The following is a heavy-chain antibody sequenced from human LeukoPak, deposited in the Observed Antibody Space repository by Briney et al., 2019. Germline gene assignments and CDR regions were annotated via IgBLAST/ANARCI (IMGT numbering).Heavy chain of an antibody. CDR2: INPNSGGT. CDR1: GYTFTGYY. D-gene: IGHD6-19*01. CDR3: ARGVAGSYYYYYMDV. Sequence: ASVKVSCKASGYTFTGYYMHWVRQAPGQGLEWMGWINPNSGGTNYAQKFQGRVTMTRDTSIRTAYMELSRLRSDDTAVYYCARGVAGSYYYYYMDVWGKGTTVTVSS. J-gene: IGHJ6*03. V-gene: IGHV1-2*02.